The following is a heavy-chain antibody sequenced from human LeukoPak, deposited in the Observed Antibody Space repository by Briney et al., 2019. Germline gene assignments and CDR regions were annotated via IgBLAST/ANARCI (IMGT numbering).Heavy chain of an antibody. CDR3: ARCVADFWSGYYLFDY. D-gene: IGHD3-3*01. Sequence: TSDTLSLTCTVSGGSISIYYWSWIRQPPGKGLEWLGYIYYSGSTNYNPSLKSRVTIPVDTSKNQFSLKLSSVTAADTAVYYCARCVADFWSGYYLFDYWGQGTLVTVSS. J-gene: IGHJ4*02. CDR2: IYYSGST. CDR1: GGSISIYY. V-gene: IGHV4-59*07.